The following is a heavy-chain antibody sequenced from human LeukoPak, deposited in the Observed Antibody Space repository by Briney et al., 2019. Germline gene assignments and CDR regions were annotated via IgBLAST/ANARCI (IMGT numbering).Heavy chain of an antibody. CDR2: INPNSGGT. V-gene: IGHV1-2*02. CDR1: GYAFTGYY. CDR3: ARDKGKYSGSYPLDY. J-gene: IGHJ4*02. D-gene: IGHD1-26*01. Sequence: GASVKVSCKASGYAFTGYYMHWVRQAPGQGLEWMGWINPNSGGTNYAQKSQGRVTMTRDTSISTAYMELSRLRSDDTAVYYCARDKGKYSGSYPLDYWGQGTLVTVSS.